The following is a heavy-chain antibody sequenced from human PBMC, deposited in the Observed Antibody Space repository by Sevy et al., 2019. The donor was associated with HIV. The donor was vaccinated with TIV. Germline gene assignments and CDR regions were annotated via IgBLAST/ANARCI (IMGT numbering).Heavy chain of an antibody. CDR3: ARVGSCSSTSCKYNWNRYYYYYGMDV. CDR2: ISSSSSYI. CDR1: GFTFSSYS. Sequence: GGSLRLSCAASGFTFSSYSMNWVRQAPGKGLEWVSSISSSSSYIYYADSVKGRFTISRDNAKNSLYLKMNSLRAGDTAWYYCARVGSCSSTSCKYNWNRYYYYYGMDVWGQGTTVTVSS. D-gene: IGHD2-2*01. V-gene: IGHV3-21*01. J-gene: IGHJ6*02.